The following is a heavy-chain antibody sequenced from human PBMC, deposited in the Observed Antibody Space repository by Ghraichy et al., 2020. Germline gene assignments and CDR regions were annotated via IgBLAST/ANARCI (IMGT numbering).Heavy chain of an antibody. D-gene: IGHD1-26*01. V-gene: IGHV1-8*01. Sequence: ASVKVSCKASGYTFTSYDINWVRQATGQGLEWMGWMNPNSGNTGYAQKFQGRVTMTRNTSISTAYMELSSLRSEDTAVYYCARGPSQWELLLRLGIDYWGQGTLVTVSS. J-gene: IGHJ4*02. CDR3: ARGPSQWELLLRLGIDY. CDR2: MNPNSGNT. CDR1: GYTFTSYD.